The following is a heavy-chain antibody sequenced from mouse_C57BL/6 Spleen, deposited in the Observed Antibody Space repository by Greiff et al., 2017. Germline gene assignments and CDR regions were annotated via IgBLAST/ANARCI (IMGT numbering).Heavy chain of an antibody. D-gene: IGHD1-1*01. CDR3: ARYSITTVVATGFDY. Sequence: QVQLQQSGAELVRPGTSVKVSCKASGYAFTNYLIEWVKQRPGQGLEWIGVINPGSGGTNYNEQFKGKATLTADKSSSTAYMQLSSRTSEDSAVYFCARYSITTVVATGFDYWGQGTTLTVSS. V-gene: IGHV1-54*01. CDR1: GYAFTNYL. J-gene: IGHJ2*01. CDR2: INPGSGGT.